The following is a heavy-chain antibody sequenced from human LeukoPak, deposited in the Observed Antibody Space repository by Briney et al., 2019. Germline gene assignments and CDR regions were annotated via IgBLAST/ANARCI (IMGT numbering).Heavy chain of an antibody. D-gene: IGHD2-2*02. CDR1: GGSISSYY. V-gene: IGHV4-4*09. J-gene: IGHJ6*03. CDR3: ARLGGYCSSTSCYTHPYYYYMDV. CDR2: IYTSGST. Sequence: SETLSPTCTVSGGSISSYYWSWIRQPPGKGLEWIGYIYTSGSTNYNPSLKSRVTISVDTSKNQFSLKLSSVTAADTAVYYCARLGGYCSSTSCYTHPYYYYMDVWGKGTTVTVSS.